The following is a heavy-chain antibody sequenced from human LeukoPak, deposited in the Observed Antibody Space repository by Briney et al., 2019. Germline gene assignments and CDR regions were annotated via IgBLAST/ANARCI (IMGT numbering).Heavy chain of an antibody. Sequence: GGSLRLSCAASGFTFNNFEMNWVRQTPGKGLEWVANIKQDGSEKYYVDSVKGRFTISRDNAKNSLYLQMNSLRAEDTAVYYCAKDRRLGLRYFDWVDYWGQGTLVTVSS. CDR1: GFTFNNFE. J-gene: IGHJ4*02. CDR3: AKDRRLGLRYFDWVDY. D-gene: IGHD3-9*01. V-gene: IGHV3-7*01. CDR2: IKQDGSEK.